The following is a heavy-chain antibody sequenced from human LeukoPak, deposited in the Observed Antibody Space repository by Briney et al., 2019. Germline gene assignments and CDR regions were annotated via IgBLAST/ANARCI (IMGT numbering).Heavy chain of an antibody. V-gene: IGHV3-48*03. CDR3: ARGAQNYYDSSGHDY. Sequence: PGGSLRLSCAASGFTFSSYEMNWVRQAPGKGLEWVSYISSSGSTIYYADSVKGRFTISRDNAKNSLYLQMNSLRAEDTALYYCARGAQNYYDSSGHDYWGQGTLVTVSS. CDR2: ISSSGSTI. J-gene: IGHJ4*02. CDR1: GFTFSSYE. D-gene: IGHD3-22*01.